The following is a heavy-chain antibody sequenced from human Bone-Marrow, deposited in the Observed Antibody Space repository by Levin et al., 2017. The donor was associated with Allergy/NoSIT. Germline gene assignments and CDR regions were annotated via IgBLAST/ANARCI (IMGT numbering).Heavy chain of an antibody. CDR1: GGSISSGSYY. D-gene: IGHD3-10*01. CDR2: IYTSGST. J-gene: IGHJ3*02. CDR3: ARERDYYGSGSYYSRFGAFDI. Sequence: SQTLSLTCTVSGGSISSGSYYWSWIRQPAGKGLEWIGRIYTSGSTNYNPSLKSRVTISVDTSKNQFSLKLSSVTAADTAVYYCARERDYYGSGSYYSRFGAFDIWGQGTMVTVSS. V-gene: IGHV4-61*02.